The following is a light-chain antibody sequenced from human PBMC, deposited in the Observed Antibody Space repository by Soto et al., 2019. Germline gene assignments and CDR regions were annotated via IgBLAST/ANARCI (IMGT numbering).Light chain of an antibody. CDR2: AAS. J-gene: IGKJ4*01. V-gene: IGKV1-9*01. CDR3: QHLNSYPRALA. CDR1: QGIRNF. Sequence: DIQLTQSPSFLSASVGDRVTITCRASQGIRNFLAWYQQKLGKAPKLLIYAASTLESGVSLRFRGSGSGTEFTLTISNLQPEDFATYYCQHLNSYPRALAFGGGTKVEI.